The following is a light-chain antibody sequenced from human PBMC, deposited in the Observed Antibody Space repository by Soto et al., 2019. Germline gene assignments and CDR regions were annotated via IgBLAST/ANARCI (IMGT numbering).Light chain of an antibody. J-gene: IGKJ1*01. CDR3: HQRQSWPRT. V-gene: IGKV3-11*01. CDR2: LTS. Sequence: EIVLTQSPATLSSFPGDRVTLSCRASQAVNTRLAWYQHKPGQAPRLLIYLTSNRAAGTPARFSGSGSGTDFTLTISDVEPADFAVYYCHQRQSWPRTFGQGTKV. CDR1: QAVNTR.